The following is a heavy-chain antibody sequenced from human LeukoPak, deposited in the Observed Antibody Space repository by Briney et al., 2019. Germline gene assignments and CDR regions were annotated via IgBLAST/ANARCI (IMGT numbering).Heavy chain of an antibody. D-gene: IGHD3-16*01. Sequence: PSETPSLTCTVSGGSISSGSYYWSWIRQAAGKGLEWIGRIYTSGTTNYNPSLKSRVTISIDTSKNQFSLKLSSVTAADTAVYYCARGTLRALRLGEFDYWGQGTLVTVSS. V-gene: IGHV4-61*02. CDR1: GGSISSGSYY. J-gene: IGHJ4*02. CDR3: ARGTLRALRLGEFDY. CDR2: IYTSGTT.